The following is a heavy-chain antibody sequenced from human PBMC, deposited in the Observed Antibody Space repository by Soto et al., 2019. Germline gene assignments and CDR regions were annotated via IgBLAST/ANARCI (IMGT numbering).Heavy chain of an antibody. D-gene: IGHD2-15*01. J-gene: IGHJ5*02. Sequence: QVQLVQSGAEVKKPGASVKVSCKASGYTFTSYDINWVRQATGQGLEWMGWMNPNSGNTGYAQKFQGRVTMTRNTSISTAYMELSSLRAEDTAVYYCARDGCSGSNCLNWFDPWGQGTLVTVSS. CDR1: GYTFTSYD. V-gene: IGHV1-8*01. CDR3: ARDGCSGSNCLNWFDP. CDR2: MNPNSGNT.